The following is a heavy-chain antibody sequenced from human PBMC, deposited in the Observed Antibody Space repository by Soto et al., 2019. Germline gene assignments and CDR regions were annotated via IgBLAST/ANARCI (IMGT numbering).Heavy chain of an antibody. V-gene: IGHV3-21*01. J-gene: IGHJ6*02. CDR2: ISSSSSYI. D-gene: IGHD2-2*01. CDR3: ARVDRSTLPAIVVVPAAKEWSYYYYYGMDV. Sequence: GGSLRLSCAASGFTFSSYSMNWVRQAPGKGLEWVSSISSSSSYIYYADSVKGRFTISRDNAKNSLYLQMNSLRAEDTAVYYCARVDRSTLPAIVVVPAAKEWSYYYYYGMDVWGQGTTVTVYS. CDR1: GFTFSSYS.